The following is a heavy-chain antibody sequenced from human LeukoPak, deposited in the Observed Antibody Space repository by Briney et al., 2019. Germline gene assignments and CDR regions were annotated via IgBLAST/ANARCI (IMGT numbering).Heavy chain of an antibody. D-gene: IGHD6-13*01. Sequence: LGESLKISCKGSGYSFTSYWIGWVLQMPGKGLEWMVIIYPGDSDTRYSPSFQGQVTISADKSISTAYLQWSSLKASDTAMYYCASTTSWYQYDYWGQGTLVTVSS. J-gene: IGHJ4*02. CDR2: IYPGDSDT. V-gene: IGHV5-51*01. CDR3: ASTTSWYQYDY. CDR1: GYSFTSYW.